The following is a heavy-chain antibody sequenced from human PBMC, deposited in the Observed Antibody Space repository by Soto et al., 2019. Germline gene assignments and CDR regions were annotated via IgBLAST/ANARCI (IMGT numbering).Heavy chain of an antibody. D-gene: IGHD3-10*01. CDR3: ARGIFGSGTANDY. CDR2: INDDGSAT. V-gene: IGHV3-74*01. Sequence: EVQLVESGGGLVQPGGSLRLSCAASGFTFSGSWMHWVRQAPGKGLIWVSRINDDGSATSYPDFVKGRFTISRDNAKDTLFLQMNGLRAEDTAVYYCARGIFGSGTANDYWGQVTLVTVSS. CDR1: GFTFSGSW. J-gene: IGHJ4*02.